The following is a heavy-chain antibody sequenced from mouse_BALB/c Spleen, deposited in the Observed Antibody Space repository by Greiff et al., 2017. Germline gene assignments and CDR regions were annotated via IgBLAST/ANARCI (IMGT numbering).Heavy chain of an antibody. J-gene: IGHJ4*01. CDR2: INSNGGST. Sequence: EVQLVESGGGLLKPGGSLKLSCAASGFTFSSYYMSWVRQTPEKRLELVAAINSNGGSTYYPDTVKGRFTISRDNAKNTLYLQMSSLKSEDTALYYCARHNYYGSSYDAMDYWGQGTSVTVSS. D-gene: IGHD1-1*01. V-gene: IGHV5-6-2*01. CDR1: GFTFSSYY. CDR3: ARHNYYGSSYDAMDY.